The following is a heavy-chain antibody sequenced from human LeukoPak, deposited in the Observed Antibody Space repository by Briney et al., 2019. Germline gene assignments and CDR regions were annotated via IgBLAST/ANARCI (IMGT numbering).Heavy chain of an antibody. Sequence: SETLSLTCTVSGGSISSYYWSWIRQPPGKGLEWIGYIYYSGSTNYNPSLKSRVTISVDTSKDQFSLKLSSATAADTAVYYCARLWGLTTLGVAYYFDYWGQGTLVTVSS. CDR3: ARLWGLTTLGVAYYFDY. CDR2: IYYSGST. J-gene: IGHJ4*02. D-gene: IGHD4-11*01. V-gene: IGHV4-59*01. CDR1: GGSISSYY.